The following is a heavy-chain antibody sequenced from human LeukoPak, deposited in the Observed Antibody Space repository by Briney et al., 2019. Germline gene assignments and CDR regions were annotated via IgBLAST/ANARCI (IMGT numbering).Heavy chain of an antibody. Sequence: SETLSPTCAVYGGSFSGYYWSWIRQPPGKGLEWIGEINHSGSTNYNPSLKSRVTISVDTSKNQFSLKLSSVTAADTAVYYCARGGRVGVGYYGSGSYYYNYWGQGTLVTVSS. CDR2: INHSGST. V-gene: IGHV4-34*01. CDR3: ARGGRVGVGYYGSGSYYYNY. CDR1: GGSFSGYY. D-gene: IGHD3-10*01. J-gene: IGHJ4*02.